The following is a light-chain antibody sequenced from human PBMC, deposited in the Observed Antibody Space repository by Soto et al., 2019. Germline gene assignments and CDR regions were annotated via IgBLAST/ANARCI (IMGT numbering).Light chain of an antibody. J-gene: IGKJ4*01. V-gene: IGKV3-20*01. CDR2: GAS. CDR3: QQYGSLLT. Sequence: IVLTQSPGTLSLSPGERATLSCRSSQSVSSSYLAWYQQKPGQAPRLLIYGASSRATGIPDRFSGSGSGTDFTLTISRLEPEDFAVYYCQQYGSLLTFGGGANVDVK. CDR1: QSVSSSY.